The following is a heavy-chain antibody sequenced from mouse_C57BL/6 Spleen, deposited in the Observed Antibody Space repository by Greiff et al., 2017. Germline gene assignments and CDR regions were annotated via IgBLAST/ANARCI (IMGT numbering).Heavy chain of an antibody. CDR3: ASYDGYYSYFDD. V-gene: IGHV1-82*01. Sequence: VQLQQSGPELAKPGASVKISCKASGYAFSSSWMNWVKQRPGQGLEWIGRIYPGDGDTYYNGKFKGKATLTADKSSSAAYMQLRSLTSEDSAVYFCASYDGYYSYFDDWGQGTTLTVSS. D-gene: IGHD2-3*01. CDR1: GYAFSSSW. J-gene: IGHJ2*01. CDR2: IYPGDGDT.